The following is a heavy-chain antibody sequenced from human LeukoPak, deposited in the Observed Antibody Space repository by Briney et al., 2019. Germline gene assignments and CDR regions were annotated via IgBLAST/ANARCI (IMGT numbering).Heavy chain of an antibody. CDR1: GFTFSNAW. Sequence: GGSLRLSCAASGFTFSNAWMSWVRQAPGKGLEWVGRIKSKTDGGTTDYAAPVKGRFTISRDDSKNTLYLQMSSLKTEDTAMYYCTTDLEQWLGLALDWFDPWGQGTLVTVSS. CDR2: IKSKTDGGTT. J-gene: IGHJ5*02. D-gene: IGHD6-19*01. V-gene: IGHV3-15*01. CDR3: TTDLEQWLGLALDWFDP.